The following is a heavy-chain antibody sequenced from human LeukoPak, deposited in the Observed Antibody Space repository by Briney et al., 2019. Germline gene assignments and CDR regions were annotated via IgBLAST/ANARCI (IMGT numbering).Heavy chain of an antibody. V-gene: IGHV3-30*02. Sequence: GGSLRLSCAASGFTFSRYGMHWVRQAPGKGLEWVAFIRYDGSNKYYADSVKGRFTISRDNSKNTLYLQMNSLRTEDTAVYYCAKDLYSYGRAPGYWGQGTLVTVSS. CDR2: IRYDGSNK. D-gene: IGHD5-18*01. CDR1: GFTFSRYG. CDR3: AKDLYSYGRAPGY. J-gene: IGHJ4*02.